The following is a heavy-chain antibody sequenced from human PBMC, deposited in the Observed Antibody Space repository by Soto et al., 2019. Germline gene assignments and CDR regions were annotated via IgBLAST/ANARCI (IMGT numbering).Heavy chain of an antibody. D-gene: IGHD2-15*01. Sequence: GGSLRLSCAASGFTFNNYVMSWVRQAPGKGLEWVSGISSTGGGTYYADPVKGRFTISRDNSKNTLYLQMSNLRAGDTALYYCAKGHDIVVVPTVDYWGQGTLVTVSS. CDR3: AKGHDIVVVPTVDY. J-gene: IGHJ4*02. V-gene: IGHV3-23*01. CDR1: GFTFNNYV. CDR2: ISSTGGGT.